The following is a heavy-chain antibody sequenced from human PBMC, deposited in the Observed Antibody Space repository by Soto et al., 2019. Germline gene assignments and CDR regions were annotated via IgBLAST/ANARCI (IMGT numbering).Heavy chain of an antibody. D-gene: IGHD3-10*01. CDR1: GGSIISGGYS. J-gene: IGHJ6*02. Sequence: SETLSHTCAFSGGSIISGGYSWSWIRQPPGKGLEWIGYIYHSGSTYYNPSLKSRVTISVDRSKNQFSLKLSSVTAADTAVYYCARDGYYGSGSYYSYGMDVWGQGTTVTVSS. CDR2: IYHSGST. CDR3: ARDGYYGSGSYYSYGMDV. V-gene: IGHV4-30-2*01.